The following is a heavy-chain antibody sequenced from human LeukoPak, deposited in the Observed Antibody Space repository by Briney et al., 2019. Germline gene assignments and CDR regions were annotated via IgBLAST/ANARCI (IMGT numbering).Heavy chain of an antibody. J-gene: IGHJ4*02. Sequence: GGSLRLSCAASGFTVSSNYMSWVRQAPGKGLEWVSVIYSGGSTYYADSVKGRFTISRDNSKNTLYLQMNSLRAEDTAVYYCARDTYYYDSSGYYPPDYWGQGTLVTVSS. V-gene: IGHV3-53*01. CDR3: ARDTYYYDSSGYYPPDY. D-gene: IGHD3-22*01. CDR2: IYSGGST. CDR1: GFTVSSNY.